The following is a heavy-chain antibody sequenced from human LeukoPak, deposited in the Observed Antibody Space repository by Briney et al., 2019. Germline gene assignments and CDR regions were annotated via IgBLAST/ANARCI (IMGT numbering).Heavy chain of an antibody. CDR3: ARDFGNSGWYTFDY. CDR2: TYYRSKWYN. CDR1: GDSVSSNNGA. V-gene: IGHV6-1*01. Sequence: SQTLSLTCAISGDSVSSNNGAWNWIRQSPSRGLEWLGRTYYRSKWYNDYAESMKGRITINPDTSKNQFSLQLNSVTPDDTAAYYCARDFGNSGWYTFDYWGQGSLVTVSS. D-gene: IGHD6-19*01. J-gene: IGHJ4*02.